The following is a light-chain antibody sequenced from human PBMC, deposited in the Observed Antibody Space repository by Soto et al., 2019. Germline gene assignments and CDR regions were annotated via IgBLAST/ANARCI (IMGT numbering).Light chain of an antibody. V-gene: IGLV2-11*01. CDR2: DVS. J-gene: IGLJ2*01. CDR3: CSYAGSFTWV. Sequence: QSALTQPRSVSGSPGQSVTISCTGSSSDVGGYNFVSWYQQHPAKAPKLMIYDVSKRPSGVPDRFSGSKSGNTASLTISGLQAEVETDYYCCSYAGSFTWVFGGGTQLTVL. CDR1: SSDVGGYNF.